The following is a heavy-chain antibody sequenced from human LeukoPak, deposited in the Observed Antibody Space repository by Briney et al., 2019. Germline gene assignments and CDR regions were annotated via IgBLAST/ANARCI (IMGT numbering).Heavy chain of an antibody. D-gene: IGHD5-12*01. CDR1: GYTFTSYD. CDR3: ARAHIVTTVTDYYYMDV. CDR2: MNPNSGNT. Sequence: ASVKVSCKASGYTFTSYDINWVRQATGQGLEWMGWMNPNSGNTGYVQKFQGRVTMTRNTSMSTAYMELSSLRPEDTAVYYCARAHIVTTVTDYYYMDVWGKGITVTVSS. V-gene: IGHV1-8*01. J-gene: IGHJ6*03.